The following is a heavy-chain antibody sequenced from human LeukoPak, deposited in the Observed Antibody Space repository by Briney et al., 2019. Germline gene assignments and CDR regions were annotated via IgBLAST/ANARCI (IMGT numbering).Heavy chain of an antibody. D-gene: IGHD2-2*01. CDR3: ATDVPAVTIFGY. J-gene: IGHJ4*02. CDR2: ISPISSYI. CDR1: GFTFSGHA. V-gene: IGHV3-21*01. Sequence: GGSLRLSCAASGFTFSGHAMNWVRQAPGKGLEWVSSISPISSYIYYADSVKGRFTISRDNAKNTLYLQMNSLRAEDTAVYYCATDVPAVTIFGYWGQGTLVTVSS.